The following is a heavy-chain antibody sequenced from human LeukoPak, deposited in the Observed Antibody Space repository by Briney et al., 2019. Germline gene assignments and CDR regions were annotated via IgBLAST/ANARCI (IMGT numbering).Heavy chain of an antibody. CDR2: ISSSSSYI. CDR1: GFTFSSYS. D-gene: IGHD5-24*01. Sequence: GGSLRLSCAASGFTFSSYSMNWVRQAPGKGLEWVSSISSSSSYIYYADSVKGRFTISRDNAKNSLYLQMNSLGAEDTAVYYCAGLTGGRDGYMNWGQGTLVTVSS. CDR3: AGLTGGRDGYMN. V-gene: IGHV3-21*01. J-gene: IGHJ4*02.